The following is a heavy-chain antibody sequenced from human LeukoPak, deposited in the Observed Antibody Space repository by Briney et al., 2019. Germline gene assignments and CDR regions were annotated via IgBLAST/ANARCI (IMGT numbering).Heavy chain of an antibody. CDR1: GFTFSSYG. CDR2: ISYDGSNS. V-gene: IGHV3-30*18. D-gene: IGHD2-2*01. J-gene: IGHJ6*03. Sequence: GSLRLSCAASGFTFSSYGMHWVRQAPGKGLEWVAVISYDGSNSYYADSVKGRFTISRDNSKNTLYLQMNSLRAGDTAVYYCAKGDCSSTSCPPDYYYYYYMDVWGKGTTVTVSS. CDR3: AKGDCSSTSCPPDYYYYYYMDV.